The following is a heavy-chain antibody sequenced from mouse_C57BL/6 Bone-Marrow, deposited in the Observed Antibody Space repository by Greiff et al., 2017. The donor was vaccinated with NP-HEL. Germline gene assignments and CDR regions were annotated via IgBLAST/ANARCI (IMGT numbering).Heavy chain of an antibody. D-gene: IGHD2-3*01. Sequence: VQLQQSGPGLVAPSQSLSITCTVSGFSLTSYAISWVRQPPGKGLEWLGVIWTGGGTNYNSALKSRLSISKDNSKSQVFLKMNSLQTDDTAMYYCARNPDDGYAWFAYWGQGTLVTVSA. J-gene: IGHJ3*01. CDR1: GFSLTSYA. CDR3: ARNPDDGYAWFAY. CDR2: IWTGGGT. V-gene: IGHV2-9-1*01.